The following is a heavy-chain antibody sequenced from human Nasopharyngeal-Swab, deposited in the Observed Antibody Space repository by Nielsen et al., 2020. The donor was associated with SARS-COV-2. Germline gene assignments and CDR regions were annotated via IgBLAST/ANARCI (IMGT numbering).Heavy chain of an antibody. D-gene: IGHD6-19*01. CDR3: ARDTKGSSGWPYYYYYYMDV. J-gene: IGHJ6*03. V-gene: IGHV3-48*01. Sequence: GGQAQGKGLEWGSYISSSSSTIYYADSVKGRFTISRDNAKNSLYLQMNSLRAEDTAVYYCARDTKGSSGWPYYYYYYMDVWGKGTTVTVSS. CDR2: ISSSSSTI.